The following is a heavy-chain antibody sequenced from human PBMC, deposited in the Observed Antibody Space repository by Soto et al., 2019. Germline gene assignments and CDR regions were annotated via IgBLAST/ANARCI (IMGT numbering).Heavy chain of an antibody. D-gene: IGHD2-21*02. CDR2: ISSDGSDK. CDR3: ARGIVTAHQCIDY. Sequence: QVELVESGGGVVQPGRSLRLSCAASRFTFINYGMHWVRQAPGKGREWVAAISSDGSDKYYLDSVKGRFTISRDNSKNTLHLEMISLRPADTAVFSSARGIVTAHQCIDYWCLGTLVTVSS. CDR1: RFTFINYG. V-gene: IGHV3-30*03. J-gene: IGHJ4*02.